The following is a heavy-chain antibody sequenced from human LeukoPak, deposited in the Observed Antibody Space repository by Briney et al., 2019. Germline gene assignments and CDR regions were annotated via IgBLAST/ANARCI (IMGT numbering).Heavy chain of an antibody. V-gene: IGHV3-30*18. CDR3: AKRGDGGHKSLEY. CDR2: ITYDGSSE. J-gene: IGHJ4*02. Sequence: GGSLRLSCAASGFTFSYYGMHWVRQAPGKGLEWVATITYDGSSEYYADSVKDRFTVSRDNSKNTLYLQMSSLKTEDTAVYYCAKRGDGGHKSLEYWGQGTLVIVSS. CDR1: GFTFSYYG. D-gene: IGHD3-16*01.